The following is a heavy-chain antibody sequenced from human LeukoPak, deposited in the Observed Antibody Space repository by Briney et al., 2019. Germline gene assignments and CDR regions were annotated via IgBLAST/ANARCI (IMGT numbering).Heavy chain of an antibody. J-gene: IGHJ4*02. Sequence: ASVKVSCKASGYTFTSYGISWVRQAPGQGLEWMGWISAYNGNTNYAQKLQGRVTMTTDTSTSTAYMELRSLRSDDTAVYYCARDPPLGYCSNTSCYADDYWGQGTLVTVSS. CDR2: ISAYNGNT. V-gene: IGHV1-18*01. CDR1: GYTFTSYG. CDR3: ARDPPLGYCSNTSCYADDY. D-gene: IGHD2-2*01.